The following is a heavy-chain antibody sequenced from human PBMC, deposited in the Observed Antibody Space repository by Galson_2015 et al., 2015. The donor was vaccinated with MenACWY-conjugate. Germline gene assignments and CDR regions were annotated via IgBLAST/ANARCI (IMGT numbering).Heavy chain of an antibody. CDR3: ARDSAPPYYYGSGSYSHFDY. Sequence: CAISGDSVSSHSAAWNWIRQSPSRGLEWLGRTYYRSKWYNDYAVSVKSRITINSDTSKNQFSLQLNSVTPEDTAVYYCARDSAPPYYYGSGSYSHFDYWGQGTLVTVSS. CDR1: GDSVSSHSAA. D-gene: IGHD3-10*01. CDR2: TYYRSKWYN. J-gene: IGHJ4*02. V-gene: IGHV6-1*01.